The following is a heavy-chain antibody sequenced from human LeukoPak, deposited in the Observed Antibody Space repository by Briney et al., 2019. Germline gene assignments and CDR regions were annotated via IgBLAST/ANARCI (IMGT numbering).Heavy chain of an antibody. CDR3: AKDQPSGSSSWYWDY. Sequence: GGSLRLSCAASGFTFSDYYMSWIRQAPGKGLEWVAFIRSDGSYKYYADSVKGRFTISRDNSKNTLDLQMNSLRTEDTAVYYCAKDQPSGSSSWYWDYWGQGSLVTVSS. J-gene: IGHJ4*02. CDR2: IRSDGSYK. V-gene: IGHV3-30*02. D-gene: IGHD6-13*01. CDR1: GFTFSDYY.